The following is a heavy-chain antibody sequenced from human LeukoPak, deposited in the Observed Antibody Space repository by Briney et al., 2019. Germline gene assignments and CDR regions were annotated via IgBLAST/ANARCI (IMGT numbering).Heavy chain of an antibody. CDR2: IYNGGST. D-gene: IGHD6-13*01. CDR3: ARVGSSWYNQH. Sequence: PGGSLRLSCAASGFTVSSNYMSWVRQAPGKGLEWVSVIYNGGSTYYADSVKGRFTISRDNSKNTLYLQMNSLRAEDTAVYYCARVGSSWYNQHWGQGTLVTVSS. CDR1: GFTVSSNY. V-gene: IGHV3-53*01. J-gene: IGHJ1*01.